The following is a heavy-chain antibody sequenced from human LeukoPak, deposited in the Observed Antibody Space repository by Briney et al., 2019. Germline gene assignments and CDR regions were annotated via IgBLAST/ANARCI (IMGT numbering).Heavy chain of an antibody. CDR1: GGSFSGYY. V-gene: IGHV4-34*01. CDR3: ARRKGSRYSSGWSDY. D-gene: IGHD6-19*01. J-gene: IGHJ4*02. CDR2: INHSGST. Sequence: PSETLSLTCAVYGGSFSGYYRSWIRQPPGKGLEWIGEINHSGSTNYNPSLKSRVTISVDTSKNQFSLKLSSVTAADTAVHYCARRKGSRYSSGWSDYWGQGTLVTVSS.